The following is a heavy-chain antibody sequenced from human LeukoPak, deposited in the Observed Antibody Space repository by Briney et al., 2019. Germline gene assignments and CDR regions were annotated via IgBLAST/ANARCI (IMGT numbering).Heavy chain of an antibody. J-gene: IGHJ6*03. CDR1: GGSISSGSYY. V-gene: IGHV4-61*02. Sequence: PSETLSLTCTVSGGSISSGSYYWGWIRQPAGKGLEWIGRIPTSGSTNYNPSLKTRVTMSGDTSKNQFSLKLKSVTAADTAVYYCARVRAVTTYSDLKPTIYYYYMDVWGKGTMVTVSS. D-gene: IGHD4-17*01. CDR2: IPTSGST. CDR3: ARVRAVTTYSDLKPTIYYYYMDV.